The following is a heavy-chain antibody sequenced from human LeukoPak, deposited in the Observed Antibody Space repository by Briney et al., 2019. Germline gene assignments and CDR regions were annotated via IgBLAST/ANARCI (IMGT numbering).Heavy chain of an antibody. CDR1: GFTFDDYA. D-gene: IGHD2-2*01. CDR3: AKGRDKYQLLSKNWFDP. J-gene: IGHJ5*02. CDR2: ISGSI. V-gene: IGHV3-9*01. Sequence: GGSLRLSCAASGFTFDDYAMHWVRQAPGKGLEWVSGISGSIGYADSVKGRFTISRDNAENSLYLQMNSLRAEDTALYYCAKGRDKYQLLSKNWFDPWGQGTLVTVSS.